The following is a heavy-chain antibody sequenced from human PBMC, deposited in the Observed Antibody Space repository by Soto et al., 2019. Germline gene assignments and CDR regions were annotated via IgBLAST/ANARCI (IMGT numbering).Heavy chain of an antibody. D-gene: IGHD2-15*01. CDR2: ISYDGSNK. V-gene: IGHV3-30*18. J-gene: IGHJ3*02. CDR1: GFTFSSYG. Sequence: QVQLVESGGGVVQPGRSLRLSCAASGFTFSSYGMHWVRQAPGKGLEWVAVISYDGSNKYYADSVKGRFTISRDNSKNTLYLQMNSLRAEDTAVYYCAKDRSCYYYIADAFDIWGQGTMVTVSS. CDR3: AKDRSCYYYIADAFDI.